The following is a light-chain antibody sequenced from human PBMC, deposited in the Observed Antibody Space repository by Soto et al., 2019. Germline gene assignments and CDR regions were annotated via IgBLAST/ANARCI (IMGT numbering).Light chain of an antibody. Sequence: EIVLTQSPATLSLSPGERATLSCMASQSVSSYLAWYQQKPGKAPRLLIYDASNRAAGIPARFSGSGSGTDFTLTISSLELEDFAVYYCQQRSNWPQRYTFGQGTKLEIK. J-gene: IGKJ2*01. CDR3: QQRSNWPQRYT. CDR2: DAS. V-gene: IGKV3-11*01. CDR1: QSVSSY.